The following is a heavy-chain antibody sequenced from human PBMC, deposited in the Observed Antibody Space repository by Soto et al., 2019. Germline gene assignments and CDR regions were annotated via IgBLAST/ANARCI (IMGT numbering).Heavy chain of an antibody. CDR3: VSSCWAPRPTYYYYGMDV. V-gene: IGHV1-69*13. Sequence: ASVKVSCKAFGGTFRSYAFSWVRQAPGQGLEWMAGFIPLFGTTNYAQKFRGRVTMTADESTYTAYMELGSLSSEDTAVYYCVSSCWAPRPTYYYYGMDVWGHGTTVTVSS. J-gene: IGHJ6*02. D-gene: IGHD6-19*01. CDR2: FIPLFGTT. CDR1: GGTFRSYA.